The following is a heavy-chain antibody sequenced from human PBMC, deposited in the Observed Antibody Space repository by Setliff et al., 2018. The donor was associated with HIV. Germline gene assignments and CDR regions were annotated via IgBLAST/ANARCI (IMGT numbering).Heavy chain of an antibody. D-gene: IGHD5-18*01. J-gene: IGHJ6*03. CDR1: GGTFSSYA. CDR2: ISAFNGPT. Sequence: ASVKVSCKASGGTFSSYAISWLRQAPGQGLEWMGWISAFNGPTNYAQKFQGRVTITPDTSTSTVYMELSSLRSEDTAVYYCARDQWGYSYGYYYYYYMDVWGKGIPVTVSS. V-gene: IGHV1-18*01. CDR3: ARDQWGYSYGYYYYYYMDV.